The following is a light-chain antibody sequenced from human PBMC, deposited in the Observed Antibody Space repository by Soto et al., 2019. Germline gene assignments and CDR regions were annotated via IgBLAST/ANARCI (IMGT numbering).Light chain of an antibody. V-gene: IGKV3-20*01. CDR2: GTS. J-gene: IGKJ1*01. CDR1: QTISSNN. CDR3: QQYGSWT. Sequence: EMVLTQSPGTLSVSPGERATLSCRASQTISSNNLAWYQQKPGQAPSLLIYGTSSRATGIPDRFSGSGSGTDFTLTIRRLEPEDSEIYYCQQYGSWTFGQGTKVEI.